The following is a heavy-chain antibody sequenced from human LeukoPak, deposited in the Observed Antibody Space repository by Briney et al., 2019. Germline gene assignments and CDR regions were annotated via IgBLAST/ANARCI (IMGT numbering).Heavy chain of an antibody. CDR3: ARRSIAVAGPFDY. Sequence: SGGSLRLSCAASGFTFSSYGMSWVRQAPGKGLEWVSAISGSGGSTYYAASVKGRFTISRDNSKNSLYLQMNSLRAEDTAVYYCARRSIAVAGPFDYWGQGTLVTVSS. CDR1: GFTFSSYG. D-gene: IGHD6-19*01. J-gene: IGHJ4*02. CDR2: ISGSGGST. V-gene: IGHV3-23*01.